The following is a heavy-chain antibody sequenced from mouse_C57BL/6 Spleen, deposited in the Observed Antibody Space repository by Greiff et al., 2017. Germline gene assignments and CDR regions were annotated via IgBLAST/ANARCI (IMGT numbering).Heavy chain of an antibody. J-gene: IGHJ4*01. CDR2: IYPGDGDT. CDR3: ARTDSSSLYYAMDY. D-gene: IGHD1-1*01. V-gene: IGHV1-80*01. CDR1: GYAFSSYW. Sequence: VQLQQSGAELVKPGASVKISCKASGYAFSSYWMNWVTQRPGKGLEWIGQIYPGDGDTNYNGKFKGKATLTASKASSTAYMQLSSLTSEYSAVYFGARTDSSSLYYAMDYWGQGTSVTVSS.